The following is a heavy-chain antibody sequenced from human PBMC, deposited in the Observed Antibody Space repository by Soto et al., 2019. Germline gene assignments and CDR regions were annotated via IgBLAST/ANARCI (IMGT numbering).Heavy chain of an antibody. V-gene: IGHV3-23*01. CDR1: GFTFSTYT. CDR2: ISGGGDSP. Sequence: LWESGGGLVQPGGSLRLSCAASGFTFSTYTMSWVRQAPGKGLEWVSSISGGGDSPSYADSVQGRFTISRDNPKNTLYLQMNSLRAEDTALYYCAKARCSTANCYVPDYWGQGTLVTVSS. J-gene: IGHJ4*02. CDR3: AKARCSTANCYVPDY. D-gene: IGHD2-2*01.